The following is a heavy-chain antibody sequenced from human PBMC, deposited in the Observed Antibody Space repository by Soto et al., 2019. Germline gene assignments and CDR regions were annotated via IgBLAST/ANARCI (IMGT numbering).Heavy chain of an antibody. CDR3: ASPYCSGGSCYHTEYFQH. V-gene: IGHV3-30-3*01. CDR2: ISYDSSNE. Sequence: QVHLVESGGGVVQPGRSLRLSCGASGFTFSTYVIHWVRQAPDKGLEWVAVISYDSSNEFYADSVKGRFTISRDNSKNTLYLQMNNLRPDDTAVYCCASPYCSGGSCYHTEYFQHWGQGTLVTVSS. D-gene: IGHD2-15*01. CDR1: GFTFSTYV. J-gene: IGHJ1*01.